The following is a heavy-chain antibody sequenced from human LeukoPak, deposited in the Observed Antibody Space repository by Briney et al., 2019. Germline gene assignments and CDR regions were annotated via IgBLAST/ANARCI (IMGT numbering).Heavy chain of an antibody. CDR2: ISGSGGST. Sequence: GGSLRLSCAASGFTFSSYAMSWVRQAPGKGLEWVSAISGSGGSTYYADSVKGRFTISRDNAKNSLYLQMNSLRAEDTALYHCARQDGYHRRYFDYWGQGTLVTVSS. CDR3: ARQDGYHRRYFDY. D-gene: IGHD5-24*01. CDR1: GFTFSSYA. J-gene: IGHJ4*02. V-gene: IGHV3-23*01.